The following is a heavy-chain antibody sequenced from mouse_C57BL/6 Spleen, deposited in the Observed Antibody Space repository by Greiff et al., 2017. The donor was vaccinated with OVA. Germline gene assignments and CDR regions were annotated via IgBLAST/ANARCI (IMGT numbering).Heavy chain of an antibody. CDR3: ASGEDYDGWFAY. CDR2: IWSGGST. D-gene: IGHD2-4*01. CDR1: GFSLTSYG. V-gene: IGHV2-2*01. J-gene: IGHJ3*01. Sequence: QVQLKESGPGLVQPSQSLSITCTVSGFSLTSYGVHWVRQSPGKGLEWLGVIWSGGSTDYNAALISRMSISKDNSKSQVFFKMTSLQADDTAIYYCASGEDYDGWFAYWGQGTLVTVSA.